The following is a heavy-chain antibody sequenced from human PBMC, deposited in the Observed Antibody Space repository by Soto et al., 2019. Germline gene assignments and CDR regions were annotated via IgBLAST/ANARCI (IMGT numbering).Heavy chain of an antibody. CDR3: ARDRLRLWDFSLIGYFDY. Sequence: GGSLRLSCEASGFTFTSYAMHWVRQAPGKGLEWVAVISYDGINEYYADSVKGRFTISRDNSKNTLFLQMSSLRVEDTAVYYCARDRLRLWDFSLIGYFDYWGQGTLVTVSS. V-gene: IGHV3-30*15. CDR2: ISYDGINE. CDR1: GFTFTSYA. D-gene: IGHD3-16*02. J-gene: IGHJ4*02.